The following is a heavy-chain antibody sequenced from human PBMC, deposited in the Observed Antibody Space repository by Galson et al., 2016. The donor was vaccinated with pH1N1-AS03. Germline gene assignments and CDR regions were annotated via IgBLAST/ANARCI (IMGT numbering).Heavy chain of an antibody. CDR3: AKRGHCTGISCYDLDS. CDR1: GDSFNTYW. Sequence: QSGAEVKKPGESLKISCKGSGDSFNTYWIGWVRQMPGKGLEWMGIIYPGDSDTRYSPSFQGHVTISADASIRTAYLRGSSLKASETAIYYCAKRGHCTGISCYDLDSWGQGTMVTFSS. D-gene: IGHD2-2*01. J-gene: IGHJ4*02. V-gene: IGHV5-51*03. CDR2: IYPGDSDT.